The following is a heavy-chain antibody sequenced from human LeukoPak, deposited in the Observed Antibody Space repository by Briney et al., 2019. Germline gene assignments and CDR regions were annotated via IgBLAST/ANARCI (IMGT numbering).Heavy chain of an antibody. J-gene: IGHJ4*02. V-gene: IGHV3-15*01. D-gene: IGHD5-18*01. Sequence: GGSLRLSCAGSGFTFNNAWTSWVRQAPGKGLEWVGRIKSNTDGGTTDFAAPVKGRFSISRDDSKNTLFLQMNSLKTDDTAVYYCTADWVGYSSVPIDYWGQGTLVTVSS. CDR2: IKSNTDGGTT. CDR3: TADWVGYSSVPIDY. CDR1: GFTFNNAW.